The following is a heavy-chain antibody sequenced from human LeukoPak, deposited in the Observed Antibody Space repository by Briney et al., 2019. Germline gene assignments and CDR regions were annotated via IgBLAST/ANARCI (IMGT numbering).Heavy chain of an antibody. J-gene: IGHJ4*02. Sequence: GASVKVSCKASGFTFTGYYMHWVRQAPGQGLEWMGWINPNSGDTHYIQNFQGRVTMTRDTSISTAYMELSRLRSDDTAVYFCARGRSGGCYDYWGQGTLVTVSS. V-gene: IGHV1-2*02. D-gene: IGHD6-19*01. CDR2: INPNSGDT. CDR3: ARGRSGGCYDY. CDR1: GFTFTGYY.